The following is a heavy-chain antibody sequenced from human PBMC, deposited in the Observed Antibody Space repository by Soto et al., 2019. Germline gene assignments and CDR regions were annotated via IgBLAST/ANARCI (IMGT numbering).Heavy chain of an antibody. V-gene: IGHV4-61*01. CDR2: ISYSGST. CDR3: AREGLLWFGELSYPHYYYYGMDV. J-gene: IGHJ6*02. Sequence: SETLSLTCTVSGGSVSSGSYYWSWIRQPPGKGLEWIGYISYSGSTNYNPSLKSRVTISVDTSKNQFSLKLSSVTAADTAVYYCAREGLLWFGELSYPHYYYYGMDVWGQGTTVTVSS. CDR1: GGSVSSGSYY. D-gene: IGHD3-10*01.